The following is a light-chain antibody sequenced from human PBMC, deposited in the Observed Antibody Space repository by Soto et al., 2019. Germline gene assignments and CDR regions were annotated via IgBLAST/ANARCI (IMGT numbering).Light chain of an antibody. Sequence: QSVLTQPPSASGSPGQSVTISCTGTSSDVGGYNYVSWYQQHPDKAPKLMIYEVSKRPSGVPDRFSGSKSGNTASLTVSGLQAEDEADYYCSSYAGSKTLFGGGTKVTVL. J-gene: IGLJ2*01. CDR3: SSYAGSKTL. CDR1: SSDVGGYNY. V-gene: IGLV2-8*01. CDR2: EVS.